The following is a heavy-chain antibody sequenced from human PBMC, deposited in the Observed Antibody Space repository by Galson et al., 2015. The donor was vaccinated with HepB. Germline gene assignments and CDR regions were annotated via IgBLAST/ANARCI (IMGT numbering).Heavy chain of an antibody. D-gene: IGHD2-2*01. CDR2: IRFDENNK. J-gene: IGHJ4*02. CDR3: ATHRGCSSTSCYYFDY. Sequence: SLRLSCAASGFTFSDYGMHWVRQAPGKGLEWVAFIRFDENNKYYADSVKGRFTISGDNSKNTLYLQMNSLRAEDTAVYYCATHRGCSSTSCYYFDYWGQGTLVTVSS. CDR1: GFTFSDYG. V-gene: IGHV3-30*02.